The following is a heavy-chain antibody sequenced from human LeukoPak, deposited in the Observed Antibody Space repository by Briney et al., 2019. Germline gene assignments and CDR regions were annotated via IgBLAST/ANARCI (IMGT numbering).Heavy chain of an antibody. D-gene: IGHD2-2*01. CDR1: GGSISTYY. Sequence: SETLSLTCIVSGGSISTYYWTWIRQPAGKGLEWIGRIYSSGSTNYNPSLKSRVTMSVDTSKSQFSLKLSSVTAADTAVYYCARVVVVSWFDPWGQGTLVTVSS. CDR2: IYSSGST. CDR3: ARVVVVSWFDP. V-gene: IGHV4-4*07. J-gene: IGHJ5*02.